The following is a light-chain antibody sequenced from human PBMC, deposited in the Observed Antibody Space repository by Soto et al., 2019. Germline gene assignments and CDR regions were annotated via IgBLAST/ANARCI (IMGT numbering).Light chain of an antibody. CDR2: EGS. CDR3: CSYAGSSTFPFYV. J-gene: IGLJ1*01. Sequence: QSALTQPASVSGSPGQSITISCTGTSSDVGSYNLVSWYQQHPGKAPKLMIYEGSKRPSGVSNRFSGSKSGNTASLTISGLQAEDEADYYCCSYAGSSTFPFYVFGTGTKLTVL. CDR1: SSDVGSYNL. V-gene: IGLV2-23*03.